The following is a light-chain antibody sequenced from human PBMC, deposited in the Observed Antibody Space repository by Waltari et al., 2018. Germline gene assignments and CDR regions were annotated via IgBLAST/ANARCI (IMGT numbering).Light chain of an antibody. CDR2: KSS. CDR1: QSISSW. J-gene: IGKJ5*01. Sequence: DIQMTQSPSALSASVGERVTITCRASQSISSWLAWYQQKPGEVPKLLIQKSSHLQSGVPSRFSGRGSGTEMTLTISSLQSDDFAIYYCQQYSDDPMTFGQGTRLENK. CDR3: QQYSDDPMT. V-gene: IGKV1-5*03.